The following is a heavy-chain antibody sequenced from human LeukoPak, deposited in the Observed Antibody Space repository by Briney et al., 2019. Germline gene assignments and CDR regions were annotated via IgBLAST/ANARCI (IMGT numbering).Heavy chain of an antibody. Sequence: SETLSLTCTLSGGSLRDYYWYWIRQSPGKGLEWIGYIYYSGTTNYNPSLKSRVTISVDTSKNQFSLKLSSVTAADTAVYYCARGATMVRGVIIEYYYYYMDVWGKGTTVTISS. CDR3: ARGATMVRGVIIEYYYYYMDV. CDR1: GGSLRDYY. J-gene: IGHJ6*03. D-gene: IGHD3-10*01. CDR2: IYYSGTT. V-gene: IGHV4-59*12.